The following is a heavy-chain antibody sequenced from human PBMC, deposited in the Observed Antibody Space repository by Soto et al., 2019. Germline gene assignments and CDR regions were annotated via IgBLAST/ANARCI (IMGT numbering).Heavy chain of an antibody. CDR1: GFTFSSYA. CDR3: ARASNGWYYDY. Sequence: QVQLVESGGGVVQPGRSLRLSCAASGFTFSSYAMHWVRQAPGKGLEWVAVISYDGSNKYYADSVKGRFTTSRDNSKNTLYLQMNSLRAEDTAVYYCARASNGWYYDYWGQGTLVTVSS. CDR2: ISYDGSNK. D-gene: IGHD6-19*01. V-gene: IGHV3-30-3*01. J-gene: IGHJ4*02.